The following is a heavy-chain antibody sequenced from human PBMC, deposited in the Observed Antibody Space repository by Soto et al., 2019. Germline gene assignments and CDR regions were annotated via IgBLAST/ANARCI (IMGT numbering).Heavy chain of an antibody. Sequence: QVQLQESGPGLVKPSQTLSLTCTVSGGSINSGGYCWSWIRQHPGKGLDWIGCISYGGSTSYNPCLRTRVTISVDTSKNQFSLKLISVTAADTAVYSCSRGILVWGQGALITVSS. V-gene: IGHV4-31*03. CDR2: ISYGGST. D-gene: IGHD5-18*01. CDR1: GGSINSGGYC. CDR3: SRGILV. J-gene: IGHJ4*02.